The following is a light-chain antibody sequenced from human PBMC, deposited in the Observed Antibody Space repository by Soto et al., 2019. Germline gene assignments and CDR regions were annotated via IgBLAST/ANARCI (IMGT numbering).Light chain of an antibody. J-gene: IGKJ4*01. CDR3: QEYYNWRRST. CDR1: QSVSSK. Sequence: EIVMTQSPATLSVSPGERATLSCRASQSVSSKLAWYQQKPGQAPRLVIYDTSTRATDIPARFSGSGSGTEFTLTISSLQSEDSAFYYCQEYYNWRRSTFGGGTKVDI. CDR2: DTS. V-gene: IGKV3-15*01.